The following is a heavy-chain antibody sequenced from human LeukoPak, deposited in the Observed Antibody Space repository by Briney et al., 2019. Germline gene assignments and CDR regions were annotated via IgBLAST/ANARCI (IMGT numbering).Heavy chain of an antibody. V-gene: IGHV1-69*13. CDR1: GCTFSSYA. J-gene: IGHJ6*03. CDR2: IFPIFGTA. D-gene: IGHD1-1*01. Sequence: SVTVSCKASGCTFSSYAISWVRQPRAQGREWMGVIFPIFGTANYAQKFQGSVTITADESTSTAYMELSSLRSEDTAVYYCARVERKWNGRVHYYYYMDVWGKGTTVTISS. CDR3: ARVERKWNGRVHYYYYMDV.